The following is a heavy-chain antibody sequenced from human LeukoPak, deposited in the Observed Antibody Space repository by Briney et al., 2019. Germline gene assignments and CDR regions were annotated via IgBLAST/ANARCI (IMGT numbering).Heavy chain of an antibody. J-gene: IGHJ4*02. CDR1: GFTFSSYG. D-gene: IGHD2-15*01. CDR3: ARDCGGGSCYYFDY. Sequence: QSGGSLRLSCAPSGFTFSSYGMHWVRQAPGKGLEWVAVIWYDGSNKYYADSVKGRFTISRDNSKNTLYLQMNGLRAEDTAVYYCARDCGGGSCYYFDYWGQGTLVSVSS. V-gene: IGHV3-33*01. CDR2: IWYDGSNK.